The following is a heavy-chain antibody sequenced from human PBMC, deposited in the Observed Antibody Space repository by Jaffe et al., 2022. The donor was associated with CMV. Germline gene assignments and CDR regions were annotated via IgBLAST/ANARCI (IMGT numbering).Heavy chain of an antibody. CDR3: ARIDSSGYYYYFDY. CDR2: IFSNDEK. Sequence: QVTLKESGPVLVKPTETLTLTCTVSGFSLSNARMGVSWIRQPPGKALEWLAHIFSNDEKSYSTSLKSRLTISKDTSKSQVVLTMTNMDPVDTATYYCARIDSSGYYYYFDYWGQGTLVTVSS. V-gene: IGHV2-26*01. J-gene: IGHJ4*02. D-gene: IGHD3-22*01. CDR1: GFSLSNARMG.